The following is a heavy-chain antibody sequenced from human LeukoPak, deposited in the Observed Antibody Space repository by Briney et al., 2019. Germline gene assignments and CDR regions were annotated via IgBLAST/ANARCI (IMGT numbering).Heavy chain of an antibody. CDR3: AKGTGYYY. CDR2: ISYDGSNK. V-gene: IGHV3-30*18. D-gene: IGHD3-9*01. CDR1: GFTFSSYG. J-gene: IGHJ4*02. Sequence: GRSLRLSCAASGFTFSSYGMHWVRQAPGKGLEWVAVISYDGSNKYYADSVKGRFTISRDNSKNTLYLQMNSLRAEDTAVYYCAKGTGYYYWGQGTLVTVSS.